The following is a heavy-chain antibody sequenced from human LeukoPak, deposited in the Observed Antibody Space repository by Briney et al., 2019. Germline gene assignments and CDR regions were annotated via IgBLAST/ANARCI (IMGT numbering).Heavy chain of an antibody. Sequence: SETLSLTCTVSGGSISSNSYYWGWIRQPPGKGLEWIGSIYYSGSTYYNPSLKSRVTISVDTSKNQFSLKLSSVTAADTAVYYCAKSPITYYYDSSGYLDYWGQGTLVTVSS. V-gene: IGHV4-39*01. CDR3: AKSPITYYYDSSGYLDY. D-gene: IGHD3-22*01. CDR2: IYYSGST. CDR1: GGSISSNSYY. J-gene: IGHJ4*02.